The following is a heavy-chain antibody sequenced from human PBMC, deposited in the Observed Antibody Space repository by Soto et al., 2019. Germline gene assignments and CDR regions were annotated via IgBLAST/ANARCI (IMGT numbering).Heavy chain of an antibody. CDR3: ARAHDSWSGPEY. CDR1: GFTFNTYA. CDR2: ISSNGGST. Sequence: DVQLVQSGGGLVQPGGSLRLSCAASGFTFNTYAMHWVRQAPGKGLEYVSAISSNGGSTYYANSVKDRFTISRDNSKNTLYLQMGSLRGEDMAVYYCARAHDSWSGPEYWGQGTLVTVSS. V-gene: IGHV3-64*01. D-gene: IGHD3-3*01. J-gene: IGHJ4*02.